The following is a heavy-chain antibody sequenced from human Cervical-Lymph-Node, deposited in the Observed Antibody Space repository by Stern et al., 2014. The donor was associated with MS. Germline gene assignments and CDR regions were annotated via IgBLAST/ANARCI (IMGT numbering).Heavy chain of an antibody. CDR2: ISDTGTT. J-gene: IGHJ2*01. CDR3: ARDPSTTASDWFFDL. V-gene: IGHV4-59*02. CDR1: GGAVSDYY. Sequence: VQLVESGPGLVKPSETLSLTCTASGGAVSDYYWTWIRQRPGKGLEWIGYISDTGTTNYNPSLHSRVTITLDTSQNQVSLRLRSVTAADTAVYYCARDPSTTASDWFFDLWGRGSLVTVSS. D-gene: IGHD2-21*02.